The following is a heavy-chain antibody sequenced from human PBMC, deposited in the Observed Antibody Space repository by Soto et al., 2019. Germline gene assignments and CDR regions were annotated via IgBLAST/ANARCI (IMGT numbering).Heavy chain of an antibody. CDR1: GYSFTSYW. J-gene: IGHJ4*02. CDR3: ARPLLRSYYYDSSGYYYPPGY. CDR2: IYPGDSDT. D-gene: IGHD3-22*01. V-gene: IGHV5-51*01. Sequence: GESLKISCKGSGYSFTSYWIGWVRQMPGKGLEWMGIIYPGDSDTRYSPSFQGQVTISADKSISTAYLQWSSLKASDTAMYYCARPLLRSYYYDSSGYYYPPGYWGQGNLVTVSS.